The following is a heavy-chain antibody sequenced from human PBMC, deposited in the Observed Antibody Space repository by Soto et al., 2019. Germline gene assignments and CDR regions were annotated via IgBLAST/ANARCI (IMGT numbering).Heavy chain of an antibody. Sequence: PGGSLRLSCASSGFTFISYAMSWVRQAPGKGLEWVSAISGSGGSTYYADSVKGRFTISRDNSKNTLYLQMNSLRAEDTAVYYCAKARIAAAGRVGYFDYWGQGTLVTVSS. V-gene: IGHV3-23*01. CDR3: AKARIAAAGRVGYFDY. CDR1: GFTFISYA. J-gene: IGHJ4*01. D-gene: IGHD6-13*01. CDR2: ISGSGGST.